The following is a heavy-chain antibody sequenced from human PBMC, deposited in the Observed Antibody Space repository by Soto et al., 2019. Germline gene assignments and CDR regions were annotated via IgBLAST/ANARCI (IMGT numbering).Heavy chain of an antibody. CDR2: TYYRTRWYN. D-gene: IGHD6-6*01. CDR3: LRAIVDSSSSLRAYFNYFYGMHV. Sequence: SQTLSLTCAISGDSVSSNSAAWNWIRQSPSRGLEWLGRTYYRTRWYNTYAVSVKRRITINPDTSKNQFSPQLNSVTPEDTAVNYCLRAIVDSSSSLRAYFNYFYGMHVWGQETTGTVS. J-gene: IGHJ6*02. CDR1: GDSVSSNSAA. V-gene: IGHV6-1*01.